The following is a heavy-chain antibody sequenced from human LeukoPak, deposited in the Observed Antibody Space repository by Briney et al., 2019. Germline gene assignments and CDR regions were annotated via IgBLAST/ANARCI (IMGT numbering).Heavy chain of an antibody. V-gene: IGHV4-30-2*01. CDR1: GGSISSGGYS. CDR2: IYHSGST. Sequence: SETLSLTCAVSGGSISSGGYSWSWIRQPPGKGLEWIGYIYHSGSTYYNPSLKSRVTISVDGSKNQFSLKLSSVTAADTAVYYCARGQGVGYFDLWGRGTLVTVSS. D-gene: IGHD2-15*01. CDR3: ARGQGVGYFDL. J-gene: IGHJ2*01.